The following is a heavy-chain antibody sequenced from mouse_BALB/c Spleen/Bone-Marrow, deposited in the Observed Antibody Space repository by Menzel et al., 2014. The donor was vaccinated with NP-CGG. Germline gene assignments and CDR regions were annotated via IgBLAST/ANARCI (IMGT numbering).Heavy chain of an antibody. Sequence: EVMLVESGGDLVKPGGSLKLSCAASGFTFSSYGMSWVRQTPDKRLEWVATISSGGSYTYYPDSVKGRFTISRDNAKNTLYLQMSSLKSEDTAMYYCASGNYYATDYWGQGTSVTVSS. J-gene: IGHJ4*01. CDR1: GFTFSSYG. CDR2: ISSGGSYT. V-gene: IGHV5-6*01. D-gene: IGHD1-1*01. CDR3: ASGNYYATDY.